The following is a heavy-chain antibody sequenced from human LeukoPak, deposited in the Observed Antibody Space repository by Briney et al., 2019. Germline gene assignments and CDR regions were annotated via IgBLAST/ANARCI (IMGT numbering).Heavy chain of an antibody. Sequence: ASVKVSCKASGYTFTSYGISWVRQAPGQGLEWMGWISAYNGNTNYAQKLQGRVTMTTDTSTSTAYMELRSLRSDDTAVYYCARDHIPMVRGVIGYWGQGTLVTVSS. CDR1: GYTFTSYG. CDR2: ISAYNGNT. D-gene: IGHD3-10*01. CDR3: ARDHIPMVRGVIGY. V-gene: IGHV1-18*01. J-gene: IGHJ4*02.